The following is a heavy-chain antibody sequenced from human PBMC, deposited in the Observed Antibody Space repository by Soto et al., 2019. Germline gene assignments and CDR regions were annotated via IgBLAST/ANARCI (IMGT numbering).Heavy chain of an antibody. Sequence: GSLSLSCAASGFTFSSYWMTWVRQAPGKGLEWVANIKHDGSEKYYVDSVKGRFTISRDSARNSEFLEMKSLRAEDTAVYSCVRDRSGSYLEGFDYWGQGTLVTVSS. J-gene: IGHJ4*02. V-gene: IGHV3-7*01. CDR3: VRDRSGSYLEGFDY. CDR1: GFTFSSYW. CDR2: IKHDGSEK. D-gene: IGHD1-26*01.